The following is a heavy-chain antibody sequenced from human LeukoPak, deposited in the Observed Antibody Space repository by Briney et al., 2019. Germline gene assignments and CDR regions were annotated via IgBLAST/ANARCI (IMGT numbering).Heavy chain of an antibody. D-gene: IGHD6-6*01. J-gene: IGHJ4*02. CDR2: IRSGVHTT. CDR3: VKGLDYSSSQMDS. CDR1: GFTFDSYG. Sequence: GGSLRLSCAASGFTFDSYGVSWVRQAPGKGLEWVSGIRSGVHTTHYADSVQGRFIISRDNSRNTVYVQKNSLTPEDTAVYYCVKGLDYSSSQMDSWGQGTLVTVSS. V-gene: IGHV3-23*01.